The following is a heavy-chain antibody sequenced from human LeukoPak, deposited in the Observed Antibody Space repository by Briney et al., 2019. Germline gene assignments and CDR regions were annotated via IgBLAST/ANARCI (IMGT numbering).Heavy chain of an antibody. CDR2: ISSSGSTI. V-gene: IGHV3-48*03. Sequence: GGSLRLSCAASGFTFSSYEMNWVRQAPGKGLEWVSYISSSGSTIYYADSVKGRSTISRDNSKNTLYLQMNSLRAEDTAVYYCAKGGMRCGGDCYSNNIDYWGQGTLVTVSS. D-gene: IGHD2-21*02. CDR1: GFTFSSYE. CDR3: AKGGMRCGGDCYSNNIDY. J-gene: IGHJ4*02.